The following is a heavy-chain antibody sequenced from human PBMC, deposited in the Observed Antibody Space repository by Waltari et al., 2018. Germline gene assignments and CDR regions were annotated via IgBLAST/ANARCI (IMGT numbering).Heavy chain of an antibody. CDR1: GYMFTAYY. J-gene: IGHJ4*02. D-gene: IGHD6-19*01. CDR2: INPNSGDT. V-gene: IGHV1-2*04. CDR3: AVIEYSSLPPIDY. Sequence: QVQLVQSGAEVEKPGASVKVSCKTSGYMFTAYYMHWVRQAPGQGLEWMGWINPNSGDTNYAQKFQGWVTMTRDTSIDTAYMELGRLRSDDTAVYYCAVIEYSSLPPIDYWGQGTPVTV.